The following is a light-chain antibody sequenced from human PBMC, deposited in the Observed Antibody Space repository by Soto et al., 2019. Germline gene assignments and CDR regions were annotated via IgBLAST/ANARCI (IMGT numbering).Light chain of an antibody. CDR3: QQTYNSPT. Sequence: DIQVTQSPSSLSASVGDRVTFTCRSSQTIGSHLNWDQQKSGKAPKLLIYFASTLESRGPSWFSASGSGTAFPLTISSLQPDDFASYYCQQTYNSPTFGQGTKVEVK. CDR2: FAS. J-gene: IGKJ1*01. V-gene: IGKV1-39*01. CDR1: QTIGSH.